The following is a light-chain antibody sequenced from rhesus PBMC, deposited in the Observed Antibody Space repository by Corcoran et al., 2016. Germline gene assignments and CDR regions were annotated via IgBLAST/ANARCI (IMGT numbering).Light chain of an antibody. Sequence: DIQMTQSPSSLSASVGDRVTITCRASQGISRWLAWYQQKPGTDPKILIYQASSLQSGVPSTFRGSGSWTVFSLTISSVRPEDFATYYCQQNNSAPYSFGQWTKVEIK. CDR3: QQNNSAPYS. CDR2: QAS. J-gene: IGKJ2*01. V-gene: IGKV1-21*01. CDR1: QGISRW.